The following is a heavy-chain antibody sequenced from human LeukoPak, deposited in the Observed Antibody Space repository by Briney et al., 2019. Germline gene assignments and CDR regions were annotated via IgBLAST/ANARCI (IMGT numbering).Heavy chain of an antibody. Sequence: GGSLRLSCAASGFTFSDYYMSWIRQAPGKGLEWLSYISGSGSTIYYADSVKGRFTISRDNAKNSLSLQMNSLRAEDTAIYYCATYRQVLLPFESWGQGTLVTVSS. V-gene: IGHV3-11*01. J-gene: IGHJ4*02. CDR2: ISGSGSTI. D-gene: IGHD2-8*02. CDR3: ATYRQVLLPFES. CDR1: GFTFSDYY.